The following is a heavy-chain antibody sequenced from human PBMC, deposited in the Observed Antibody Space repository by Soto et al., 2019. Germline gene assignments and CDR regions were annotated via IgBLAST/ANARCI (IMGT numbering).Heavy chain of an antibody. CDR1: GFTFSSYS. J-gene: IGHJ4*02. CDR2: ISSSSSTI. Sequence: EVQLVESGGGLVQPGGSLRLSCAASGFTFSSYSMNWVRQAPGKGLEWVSYISSSSSTIYYADSVKGRFTISRDNAKNSLHLQMNSLRAEDTAVYYCARRGYDSGSYYWDYWGQGTLVTVSS. CDR3: ARRGYDSGSYYWDY. V-gene: IGHV3-48*01. D-gene: IGHD3-10*01.